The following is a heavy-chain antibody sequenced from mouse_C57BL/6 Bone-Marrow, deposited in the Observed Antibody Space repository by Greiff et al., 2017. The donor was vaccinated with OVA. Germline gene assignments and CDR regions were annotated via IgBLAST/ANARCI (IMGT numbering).Heavy chain of an antibody. Sequence: VQLQQPGAELVKPGASVKMSCKASGYTFTSYWITWVKQRPGQGLEWIGDIYPGSGSTNYNEKFKSKATLTVDTSSSTAYMQLSSLTSDDSAVYYCARQLPHYYAMDYWGQGTSVTVSS. D-gene: IGHD2-1*01. V-gene: IGHV1-55*01. CDR2: IYPGSGST. CDR1: GYTFTSYW. J-gene: IGHJ4*01. CDR3: ARQLPHYYAMDY.